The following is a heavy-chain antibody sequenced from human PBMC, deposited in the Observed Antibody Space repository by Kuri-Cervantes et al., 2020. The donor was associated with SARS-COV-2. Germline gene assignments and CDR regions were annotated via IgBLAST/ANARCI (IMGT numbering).Heavy chain of an antibody. CDR1: GFTFSSYA. Sequence: GGSLRLSCAASGFTFSSYAMSWVRQAPGKGLEWVSAISGSGGSTYYADSVKGRLTISRDNSKNTLYLQMNSLRAEDTAVYYCARASTSALYYYYYYMDVWGKGTTVTVSS. V-gene: IGHV3-23*01. J-gene: IGHJ6*03. CDR3: ARASTSALYYYYYYMDV. CDR2: ISGSGGST.